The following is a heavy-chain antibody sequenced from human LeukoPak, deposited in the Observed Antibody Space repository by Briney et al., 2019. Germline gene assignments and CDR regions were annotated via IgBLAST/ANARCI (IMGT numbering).Heavy chain of an antibody. CDR2: IIPILGIA. CDR1: GGTFSSYT. J-gene: IGHJ3*02. Sequence: GASVKVSCKASGGTFSSYTISWVRQAPGQGLEWMGRIIPILGIANYAQKFQGRVTITAGKSTSTAYMELSSLRSEDTAVYYCARDSIRGVTTRSGAFDIWGQGTMVTVSS. D-gene: IGHD1-14*01. CDR3: ARDSIRGVTTRSGAFDI. V-gene: IGHV1-69*04.